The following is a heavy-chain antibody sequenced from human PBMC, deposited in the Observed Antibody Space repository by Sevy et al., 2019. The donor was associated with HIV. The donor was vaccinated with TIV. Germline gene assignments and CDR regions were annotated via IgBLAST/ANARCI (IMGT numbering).Heavy chain of an antibody. CDR1: GFTFSSYA. CDR3: AAEGPYSGGYPGYYYYGMDV. D-gene: IGHD1-26*01. CDR2: ISYDGSNK. Sequence: GGSLRLSCAASGFTFSSYAMHWVRQAPGKGLEWVAVISYDGSNKYYADSVKGRFTISRDNSKNTLYLQMNSLIAEDTAVFYCAAEGPYSGGYPGYYYYGMDVWGQGTTVTVSS. J-gene: IGHJ6*02. V-gene: IGHV3-30-3*01.